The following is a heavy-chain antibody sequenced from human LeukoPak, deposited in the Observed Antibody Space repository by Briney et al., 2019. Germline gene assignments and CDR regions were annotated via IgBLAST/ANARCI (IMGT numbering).Heavy chain of an antibody. CDR1: GFTFSSYS. D-gene: IGHD3-10*01. V-gene: IGHV3-21*01. CDR2: ISSSSSYI. J-gene: IGHJ4*02. Sequence: PGGSLRLSCAASGFTFSSYSMNWVRQAPGKGLEWVSSISSSSSYIYYADSVKGRFTISRDNAKNSLYLQMNSLRAEDTAVYYCARDLWFGELSFNPSGYWGQGTLVTVSS. CDR3: ARDLWFGELSFNPSGY.